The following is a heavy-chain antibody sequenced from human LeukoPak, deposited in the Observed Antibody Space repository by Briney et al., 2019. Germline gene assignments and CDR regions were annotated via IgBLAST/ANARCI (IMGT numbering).Heavy chain of an antibody. D-gene: IGHD3-22*01. CDR1: GFTVSSYS. CDR3: ARDPGGYYYDSSGYWEFDY. CDR2: ISSSSSTI. Sequence: PGGALRLSCAASGFTVSSYSMNWVRQAPGKGLGWVSYISSSSSTIDYAGSVKGRFTISRDNAKNSLYLSRNSLRAEDTAVYYCARDPGGYYYDSSGYWEFDYWGQGTLVTVSS. J-gene: IGHJ4*02. V-gene: IGHV3-48*04.